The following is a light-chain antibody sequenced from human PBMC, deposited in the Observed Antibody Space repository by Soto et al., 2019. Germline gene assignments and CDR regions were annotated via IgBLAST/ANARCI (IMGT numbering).Light chain of an antibody. CDR2: GNN. Sequence: QSVLTQPPSVSGAPGQRVTISCTGSSSNLGAGYNVHWYQKLPGKAPTLLIFGNNFRPSGVPDRFSGSKSDTSASLAITGLQADDEADYYCRSYYTTLSAPVFGGGTKLTVL. CDR3: RSYYTTLSAPV. CDR1: SSNLGAGYN. J-gene: IGLJ2*01. V-gene: IGLV1-40*01.